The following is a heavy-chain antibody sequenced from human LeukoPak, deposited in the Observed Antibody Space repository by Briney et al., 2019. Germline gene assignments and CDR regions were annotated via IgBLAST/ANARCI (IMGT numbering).Heavy chain of an antibody. CDR2: INPNSGGT. CDR3: ARDLEGGYNSGWFDP. V-gene: IGHV1-2*02. CDR1: GYTFTGYY. J-gene: IGHJ5*02. D-gene: IGHD5-24*01. Sequence: ASVKVSCKASGYTFTGYYMHWVLQAPGQGLEWMGWINPNSGGTNYAQKFQGRVTMTRDTSISTAYMELSRLRSDDTAVYYCARDLEGGYNSGWFDPWGQGTLVTVSS.